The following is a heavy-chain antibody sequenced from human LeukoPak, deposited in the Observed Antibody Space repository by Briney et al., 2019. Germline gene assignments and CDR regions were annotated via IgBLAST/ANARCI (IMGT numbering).Heavy chain of an antibody. CDR3: ATDISWFDP. CDR2: ISASGST. CDR1: GGSISSYY. J-gene: IGHJ5*02. Sequence: SSEILSLTCTVSGGSISSYYWSWIRQPAGKGLEWIGRISASGSTNYAPSLRSRVTMSVDTSTNQFSLKLSSVTAADTAVYYCATDISWFDPWGRGTLVTVSS. V-gene: IGHV4-4*07.